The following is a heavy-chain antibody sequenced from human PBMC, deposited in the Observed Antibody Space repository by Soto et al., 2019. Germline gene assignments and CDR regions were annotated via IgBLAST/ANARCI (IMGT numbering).Heavy chain of an antibody. CDR1: GVTLSSYE. D-gene: IGHD2-21*01. CDR2: INKNGGTV. CDR3: ATGVWYYFDY. J-gene: IGHJ4*02. Sequence: EVQLVESGGGLVQPGGSLRLSCAVFGVTLSSYEMNWVRQAPGKGLEWVSYINKNGGTVSYADSVKGRFIISRDNAENSLHLQMNSLRAEDTAVYYCATGVWYYFDYWGQGALVTVSS. V-gene: IGHV3-48*03.